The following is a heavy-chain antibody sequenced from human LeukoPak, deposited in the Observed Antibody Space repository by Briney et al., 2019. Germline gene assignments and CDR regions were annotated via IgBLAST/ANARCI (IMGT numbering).Heavy chain of an antibody. CDR1: GYTFTSYG. CDR3: ARDVQWLSFYYFDY. D-gene: IGHD6-19*01. CDR2: ISAYNGNT. Sequence: GASVKVSCKASGYTFTSYGISWVRQAPGQGLEWMGWISAYNGNTDCAQKLQGRVTMTTDTSTSTAYMELRSLRSDDTAVYYCARDVQWLSFYYFDYWGQGTLVTVSS. J-gene: IGHJ4*02. V-gene: IGHV1-18*01.